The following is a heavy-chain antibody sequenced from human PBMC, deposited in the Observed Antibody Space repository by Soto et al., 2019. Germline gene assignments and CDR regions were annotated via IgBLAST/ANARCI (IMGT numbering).Heavy chain of an antibody. CDR1: GYTFTSYG. CDR2: ISAYNGNT. J-gene: IGHJ4*02. D-gene: IGHD3-22*01. V-gene: IGHV1-18*01. CDR3: AREDYYDSSGYYCY. Sequence: ASVKVSCKASGYTFTSYGISWVRQAPGQGLEWMGWISAYNGNTNYAQKLQGRVTMTTDTSTSTAYIELRSLRSDDTAVYYCAREDYYDSSGYYCYWGQGTLVTVSS.